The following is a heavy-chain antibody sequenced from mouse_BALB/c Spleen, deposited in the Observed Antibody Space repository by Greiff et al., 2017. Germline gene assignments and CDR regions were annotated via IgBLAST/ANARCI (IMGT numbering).Heavy chain of an antibody. CDR3: ASTYYRYDGFAY. CDR2: IWAGGST. V-gene: IGHV2-9*02. J-gene: IGHJ3*01. CDR1: GFSLTSYG. Sequence: QVQLKESGPGLVAPSQSLSITCTVSGFSLTSYGVHWVRQPPGKGLEWLGVIWAGGSTNYNSALMSRLSISKDNSKSQVFLKMNSLQTDDTAMYYCASTYYRYDGFAYWGQGTLVTVSA. D-gene: IGHD2-14*01.